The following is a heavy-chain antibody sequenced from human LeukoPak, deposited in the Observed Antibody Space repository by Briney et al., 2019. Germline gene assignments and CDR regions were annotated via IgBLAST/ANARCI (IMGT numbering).Heavy chain of an antibody. V-gene: IGHV4-4*07. J-gene: IGHJ4*02. CDR1: GDSISSSYY. D-gene: IGHD4-17*01. CDR3: ARGPTTVTRAFDY. Sequence: SETLSLTCTASGDSISSSYYWSWIRQPAGKGLEYIGRIYTSGSTNYNPSLKSRVTMSVDTSKSQFSLKLSSVTAADTAVYYCARGPTTVTRAFDYWGQGTLVTVSS. CDR2: IYTSGST.